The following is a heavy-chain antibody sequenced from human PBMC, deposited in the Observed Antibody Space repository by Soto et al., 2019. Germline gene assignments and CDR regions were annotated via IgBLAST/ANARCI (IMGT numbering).Heavy chain of an antibody. Sequence: QLQLQESGPGLVKPSETLSLTCTVSGGSISSSSYYWGWIRQPPGKGLEWIGGIYYSGSTYYNPSLQRRVSLSVNTSKTQFSPKLSSVTAADTAVYYCARPSRICSGGSCYPDFDYWGQGTLVTVSS. CDR1: GGSISSSSYY. D-gene: IGHD2-15*01. J-gene: IGHJ4*02. CDR2: IYYSGST. V-gene: IGHV4-39*01. CDR3: ARPSRICSGGSCYPDFDY.